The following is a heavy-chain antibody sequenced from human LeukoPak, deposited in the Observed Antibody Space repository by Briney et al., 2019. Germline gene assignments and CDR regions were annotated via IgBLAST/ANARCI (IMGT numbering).Heavy chain of an antibody. CDR3: ARDLKGPTPSSAFDI. D-gene: IGHD6-6*01. CDR1: GFIFSGYG. CDR2: IWYDGSNK. Sequence: GGSLTLSCAASGFIFSGYGMHWLRQAPGKGLEWVAVIWYDGSNKYYADSVKGRFTISRDNSKNTLYLQMNSLRAEDTAVFYCARDLKGPTPSSAFDIWGQGTMVSVS. V-gene: IGHV3-33*01. J-gene: IGHJ3*02.